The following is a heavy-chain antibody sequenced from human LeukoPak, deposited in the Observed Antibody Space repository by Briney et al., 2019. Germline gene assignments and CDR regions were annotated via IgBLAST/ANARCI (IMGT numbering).Heavy chain of an antibody. J-gene: IGHJ4*02. Sequence: ASVKVSCKVSGYTLTELFMHWVRQAPGKGLEWMGGFDPEDGETIYAQKFQGRVTMTEDTSTSTAYMELRSLRSDDTAVYYCARFFSSGSQYFDYWGQGTLVTVSS. CDR1: GYTLTELF. CDR2: FDPEDGET. D-gene: IGHD1-26*01. CDR3: ARFFSSGSQYFDY. V-gene: IGHV1-24*01.